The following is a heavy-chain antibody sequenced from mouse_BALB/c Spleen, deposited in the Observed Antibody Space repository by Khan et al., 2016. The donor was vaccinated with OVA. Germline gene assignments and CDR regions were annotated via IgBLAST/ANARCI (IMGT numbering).Heavy chain of an antibody. D-gene: IGHD1-1*01. J-gene: IGHJ3*01. CDR2: ILPGSNST. CDR1: GYTFSSYW. Sequence: QVQLQQSGAELMKPGASVKISCKATGYTFSSYWIEWVKQRPGHGLEWIGEILPGSNSTNYNERFKGKAIITADTSSNTAYMQLSSLTSEDSAIYYCARGNYYGSTSWFGYWGQGTLVTVSA. V-gene: IGHV1-9*01. CDR3: ARGNYYGSTSWFGY.